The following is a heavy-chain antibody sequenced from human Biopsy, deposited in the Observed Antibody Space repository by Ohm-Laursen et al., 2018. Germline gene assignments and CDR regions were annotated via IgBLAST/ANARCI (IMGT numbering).Heavy chain of an antibody. CDR2: IRRSGSIL. J-gene: IGHJ6*02. CDR1: GFTFSDYY. Sequence: SLRLSCAASGFTFSDYYMSWVRQAPGRGLDWLSYIRRSGSILDSADSVKGRFTISRDNAQNTLYLKMNSLRADDTAVYYCARDWGGDYGGNIDYYYFYGMDVWGQGTTVTVSS. D-gene: IGHD4-23*01. V-gene: IGHV3-11*01. CDR3: ARDWGGDYGGNIDYYYFYGMDV.